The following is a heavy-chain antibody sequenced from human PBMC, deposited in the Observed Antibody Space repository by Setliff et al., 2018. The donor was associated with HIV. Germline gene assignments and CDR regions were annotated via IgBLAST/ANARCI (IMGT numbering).Heavy chain of an antibody. J-gene: IGHJ3*02. Sequence: SETLSLTCTVSGDSIGSNNYYWAWIRQSPGKGLEWIGCIFYGGSVYGSGRTFFNPSLKSRVTIPVDTSKNQFSLNLTSVTAADTAVYYCARLGYSGSLVGAFDIWGQGTMVTV. CDR2: IFYGGSVYGSGRT. D-gene: IGHD1-26*01. CDR1: GDSIGSNNYY. V-gene: IGHV4-39*07. CDR3: ARLGYSGSLVGAFDI.